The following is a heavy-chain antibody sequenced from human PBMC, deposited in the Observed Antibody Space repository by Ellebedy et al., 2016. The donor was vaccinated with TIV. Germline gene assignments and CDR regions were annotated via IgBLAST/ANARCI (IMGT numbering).Heavy chain of an antibody. CDR2: IIPIFGTA. CDR3: ARGEDRYYGSGSYSKLDY. Sequence: SVKVSXXASGGTFSSYAISWVRQAPGQGLEWMGGIIPIFGTANYAQKFQGRVTMTTDTSTSTAYMELRSLRSDDTAVYYCARGEDRYYGSGSYSKLDYWGQGTLVTVSS. V-gene: IGHV1-69*05. J-gene: IGHJ4*02. D-gene: IGHD3-10*01. CDR1: GGTFSSYA.